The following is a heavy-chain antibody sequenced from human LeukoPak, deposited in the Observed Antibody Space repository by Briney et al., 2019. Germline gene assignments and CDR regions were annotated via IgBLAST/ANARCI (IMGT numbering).Heavy chain of an antibody. V-gene: IGHV3-21*01. Sequence: GGSLRLSCAASGFTFSSYSMNWVRQAPGKGLEWVSSISSSSSYIYYADSVKRRFTISRDNAKNSLYLQMNSLRAEDTAVYYCARGMTRIAARLEVYYFDYWGQGTLVTVSS. CDR3: ARGMTRIAARLEVYYFDY. D-gene: IGHD6-6*01. J-gene: IGHJ4*02. CDR1: GFTFSSYS. CDR2: ISSSSSYI.